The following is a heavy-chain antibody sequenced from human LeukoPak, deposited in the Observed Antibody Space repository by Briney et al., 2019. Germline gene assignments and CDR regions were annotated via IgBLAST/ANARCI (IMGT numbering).Heavy chain of an antibody. D-gene: IGHD4-17*01. CDR2: IYYSGST. Sequence: SETLSLTCTVSGGSLSSYYWSWIRQPPGKGLEWIGYIYYSGSTNYNPSLKSRVTISVDTSKNQFSLKLSSVTAADTAVYYCARGGDYVEDAFDIWGQGTMVTVSS. V-gene: IGHV4-59*01. CDR3: ARGGDYVEDAFDI. CDR1: GGSLSSYY. J-gene: IGHJ3*02.